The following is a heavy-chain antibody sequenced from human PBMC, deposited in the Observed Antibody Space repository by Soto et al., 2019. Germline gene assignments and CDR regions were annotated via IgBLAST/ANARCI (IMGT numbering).Heavy chain of an antibody. Sequence: QVQLVQSGAEVKKPGSSVKVSCKASGGTFSSYTISWVRQAPGQGLEWMGRIIPILGIANYAQKFQGRVTITADKSTSTACMELSSLRSEDTAVYYCASYCGGDCQGWFDPWGQGTLVTVSS. CDR3: ASYCGGDCQGWFDP. CDR2: IIPILGIA. CDR1: GGTFSSYT. V-gene: IGHV1-69*02. D-gene: IGHD2-21*02. J-gene: IGHJ5*02.